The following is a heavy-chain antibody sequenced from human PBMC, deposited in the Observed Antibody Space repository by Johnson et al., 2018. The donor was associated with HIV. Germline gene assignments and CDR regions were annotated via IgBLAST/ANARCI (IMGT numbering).Heavy chain of an antibody. Sequence: VQLLESGGGVVQPGRSLRLSCAASGFTFSSYAMHWVRQAPGKGLEWVAVTSYDGSSKYYADSVKGRFTISRDNSKNSLYLQMNTLRAEDTAVYYCARDQRGGYSYGDAFDFWGQGTVVSVST. V-gene: IGHV3-30-3*01. J-gene: IGHJ3*01. CDR2: TSYDGSSK. D-gene: IGHD5-18*01. CDR1: GFTFSSYA. CDR3: ARDQRGGYSYGDAFDF.